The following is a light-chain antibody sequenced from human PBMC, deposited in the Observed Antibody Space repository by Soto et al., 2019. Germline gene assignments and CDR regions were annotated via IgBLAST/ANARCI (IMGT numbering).Light chain of an antibody. V-gene: IGKV1-5*03. CDR3: QQYNSYSRWT. Sequence: DIQMTQSPSTLSASVGDRVTITCRASQSISSWLAWYQQKPGKVPKLLIYKASSLESGVPSRFSGSGSGTEFTLTISSLQPDDFATYYCQQYNSYSRWTFGQGTKVEIK. CDR1: QSISSW. J-gene: IGKJ1*01. CDR2: KAS.